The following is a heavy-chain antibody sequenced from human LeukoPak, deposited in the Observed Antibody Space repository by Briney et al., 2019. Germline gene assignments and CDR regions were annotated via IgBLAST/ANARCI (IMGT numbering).Heavy chain of an antibody. CDR1: EDTFSSHW. J-gene: IGHJ4*02. CDR2: IYPGDSDT. CDR3: ARQGSIDFDY. V-gene: IGHV5-51*01. Sequence: GESLKISCQGPEDTFSSHWIGWVRQKPGKGLEWMGIIYPGDSDTRYSPSFEGRATISVDKSINTAYLQWSSLKASDTAMYYCARQGSIDFDYWGQGTLVTVSS. D-gene: IGHD3-16*02.